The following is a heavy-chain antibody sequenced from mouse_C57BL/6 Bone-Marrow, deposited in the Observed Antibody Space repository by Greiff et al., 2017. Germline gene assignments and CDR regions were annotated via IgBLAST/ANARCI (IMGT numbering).Heavy chain of an antibody. CDR2: IHPNSGST. Sequence: QVQLKQPGAELVKPGASVKLSCKASGYTFTSYWMHWVKQRPGQGLEWIGMIHPNSGSTNYNEKFKSKATLTVDKSSSTAYMQRSSLTSEDSAVXYGAHPNYYGSMYFYVRGTEATGTVSS. J-gene: IGHJ1*03. V-gene: IGHV1-64*01. CDR3: AHPNYYGSMYFYV. CDR1: GYTFTSYW. D-gene: IGHD1-1*01.